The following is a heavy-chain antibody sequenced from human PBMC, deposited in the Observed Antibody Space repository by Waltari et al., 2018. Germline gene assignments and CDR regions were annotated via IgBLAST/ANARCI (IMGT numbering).Heavy chain of an antibody. CDR3: ARVPRGGDYLRGGDY. Sequence: QLQLQESGPGLVKPSETLSLTCTVSGGSISSSSYYWGWIRQPPGKGLEWIGSINYSGSTYYNPSLKSRVTISVDTSKNQFSLKLSSVTAADTAVYYCARVPRGGDYLRGGDYWGQGTLVTVSS. CDR1: GGSISSSSYY. V-gene: IGHV4-39*07. J-gene: IGHJ4*02. CDR2: INYSGST. D-gene: IGHD4-17*01.